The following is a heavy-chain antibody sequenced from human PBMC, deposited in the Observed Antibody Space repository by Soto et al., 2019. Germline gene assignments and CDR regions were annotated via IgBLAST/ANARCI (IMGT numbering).Heavy chain of an antibody. J-gene: IGHJ4*02. CDR1: GFTFSTHD. V-gene: IGHV3-13*04. CDR2: IGTAGDT. Sequence: EVQLVESGGGWVQPGGSLRLSCAASGFTFSTHDMHWVRQATGKGLEWVSAIGTAGDTYYPDSVKGRFAISRENAKNSLYLQVNSLRVGDTAVYYCARGPWPRGDSSGFYYDFDYWGQGTLVTVSS. CDR3: ARGPWPRGDSSGFYYDFDY. D-gene: IGHD3-22*01.